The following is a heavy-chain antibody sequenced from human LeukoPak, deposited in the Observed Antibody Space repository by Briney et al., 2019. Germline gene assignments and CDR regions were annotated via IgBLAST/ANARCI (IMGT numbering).Heavy chain of an antibody. D-gene: IGHD1-26*01. CDR1: GFTFNNAW. Sequence: GGSLRLSCAASGFTFNNAWMSWVRQAPGKGLEWVGRIKSKTDGGTTDYAAPVKGRFTISRDDSKNTLYLQMNSPKTEDTAVYYCTGSIVSGARVDYWGQGTLVTVSS. CDR3: TGSIVSGARVDY. CDR2: IKSKTDGGTT. J-gene: IGHJ4*02. V-gene: IGHV3-15*01.